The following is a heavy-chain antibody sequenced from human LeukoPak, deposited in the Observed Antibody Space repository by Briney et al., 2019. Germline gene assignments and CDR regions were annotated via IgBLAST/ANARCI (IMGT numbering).Heavy chain of an antibody. Sequence: SETLSLTCTVSVVSIRSYYWSWIRQPPGKGLEWIGYIFDSGSTKYNPSLKSRVTMSVDTSKNQCSLRLRSVTAADTAVYYCVGAAAPSNWFDPWGQGTLVTVSS. D-gene: IGHD6-13*01. V-gene: IGHV4-59*01. CDR2: IFDSGST. CDR3: VGAAAPSNWFDP. CDR1: VVSIRSYY. J-gene: IGHJ5*02.